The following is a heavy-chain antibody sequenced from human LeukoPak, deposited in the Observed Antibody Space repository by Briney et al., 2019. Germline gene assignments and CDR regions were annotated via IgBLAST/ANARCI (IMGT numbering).Heavy chain of an antibody. CDR3: ARANYYDSSGYSRGAFDL. Sequence: SETLSHTCTVSGGSISSSSYYWGWIRQPPGKGLEWIGSIYYSGSTYYNPSLKSRVTISVDTSKNQFSLKLSSVTAADTAVYYCARANYYDSSGYSRGAFDLWGQGTMVTVSS. CDR1: GGSISSSSYY. J-gene: IGHJ3*01. CDR2: IYYSGST. V-gene: IGHV4-39*07. D-gene: IGHD3-22*01.